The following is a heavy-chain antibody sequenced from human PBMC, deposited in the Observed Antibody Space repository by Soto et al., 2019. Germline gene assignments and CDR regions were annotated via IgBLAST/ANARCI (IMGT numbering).Heavy chain of an antibody. D-gene: IGHD2-15*01. CDR2: INPNSGGT. Sequence: ASVKVSCKASGYTFTGYYMHWVRQAPGQGLEWMGWINPNSGGTNYARKFQGRVTMTRDTSISTAYMELSRLRSDDTAVYYCARTYCSGGSCYHRAFDYWGQGTLVTVSS. CDR3: ARTYCSGGSCYHRAFDY. CDR1: GYTFTGYY. J-gene: IGHJ4*02. V-gene: IGHV1-2*02.